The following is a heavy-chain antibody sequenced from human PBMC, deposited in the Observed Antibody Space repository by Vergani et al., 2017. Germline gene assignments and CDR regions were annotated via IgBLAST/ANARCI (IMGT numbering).Heavy chain of an antibody. CDR1: GGSISSSNW. V-gene: IGHV4-4*02. J-gene: IGHJ3*01. D-gene: IGHD2-2*01. Sequence: QVQLQESGPGLVKPSGTLSLTCAVSGGSISSSNWWSWVRQPPWKGLEWIGEIYHSGSTNYNPSLKSRVTISVDKSKNQFSLKLSSVTAADTAVYYCARDVPAARAEDAVDFWGQGGMAIVSS. CDR2: IYHSGST. CDR3: ARDVPAARAEDAVDF.